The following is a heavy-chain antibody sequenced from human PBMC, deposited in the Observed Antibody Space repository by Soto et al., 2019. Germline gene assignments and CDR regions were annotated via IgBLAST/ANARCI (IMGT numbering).Heavy chain of an antibody. D-gene: IGHD2-2*02. J-gene: IGHJ4*02. V-gene: IGHV3-7*01. CDR1: GFTFSSYW. CDR3: ARLGYCSSTSCYRMFDY. CDR2: IKQDGSEK. Sequence: GESLKISCAASGFTFSSYWMSWVRQAPGKGLEWVANIKQDGSEKYYVDSVKGRFTISRDNAKNSLYLQMNSLRAEDTAVYYCARLGYCSSTSCYRMFDYWGQGTLVTVSS.